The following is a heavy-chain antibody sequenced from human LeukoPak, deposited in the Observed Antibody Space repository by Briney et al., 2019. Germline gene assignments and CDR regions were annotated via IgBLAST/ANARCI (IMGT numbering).Heavy chain of an antibody. J-gene: IGHJ4*02. CDR1: GGSISSGGYY. CDR2: IYYSGST. V-gene: IGHV4-31*03. Sequence: KPSETLSLTCTVSGGSISSGGYYWSWIRQHPGKGLEWIGYIYYSGSTYYNPSLKSRVTISVDTSKNQFSLKLSSVTAADTAVYYCARYRPGIWSSFDYWGQGTLVTVSS. D-gene: IGHD2-15*01. CDR3: ARYRPGIWSSFDY.